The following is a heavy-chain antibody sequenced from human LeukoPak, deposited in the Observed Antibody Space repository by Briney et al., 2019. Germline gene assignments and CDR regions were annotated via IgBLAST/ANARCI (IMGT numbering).Heavy chain of an antibody. Sequence: GGSLRLSCAASGFTFSSYTMNWVRQAPGKGLEWVSSITKSSINKYYADSVKGRFTISRDNAKNSLYLQMNSLRAEDTAVYYCARGPRKESGWYAYWGQGTLVTVSS. CDR1: GFTFSSYT. J-gene: IGHJ4*02. D-gene: IGHD6-19*01. CDR2: ITKSSINK. CDR3: ARGPRKESGWYAY. V-gene: IGHV3-21*01.